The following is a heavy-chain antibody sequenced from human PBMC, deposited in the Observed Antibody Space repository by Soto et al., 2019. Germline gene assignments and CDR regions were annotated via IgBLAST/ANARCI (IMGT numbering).Heavy chain of an antibody. Sequence: ASVKVSCKASGYTFTSYYMHWVRQAPGQGLEWMGIINPSGGSTSYAQKFQGRVTMTRDTSTSTVYMELSSLRSEDTAVYYCARDRPSGCSSTSCSHEHYFDYWGQGTLVTVSS. V-gene: IGHV1-46*01. CDR1: GYTFTSYY. J-gene: IGHJ4*02. CDR3: ARDRPSGCSSTSCSHEHYFDY. D-gene: IGHD2-2*01. CDR2: INPSGGST.